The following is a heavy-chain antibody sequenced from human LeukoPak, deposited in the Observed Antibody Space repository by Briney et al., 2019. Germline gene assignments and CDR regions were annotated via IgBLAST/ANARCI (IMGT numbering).Heavy chain of an antibody. CDR1: GFTFSSYE. D-gene: IGHD4-23*01. V-gene: IGHV3-48*03. CDR2: ISSSGTTI. J-gene: IGHJ4*02. CDR3: ARDRDDGGFEY. Sequence: GGSLRLSCAASGFTFSSYEMHWVRQAPGKGLEWVADISSSGTTIYYADSVKGRFTISRDNAKNSLYLQMNSLRAEDTAVYYCARDRDDGGFEYWGQGTLVTVSS.